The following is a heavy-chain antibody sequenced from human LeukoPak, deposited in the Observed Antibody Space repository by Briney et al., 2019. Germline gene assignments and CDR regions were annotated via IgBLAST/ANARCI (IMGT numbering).Heavy chain of an antibody. J-gene: IGHJ4*02. CDR2: VSASSDI. D-gene: IGHD5-18*01. CDR1: GFTFRSYT. Sequence: GGSLRLSCAASGFTFRSYTMNWVPQAPGKGLQWVSTVSASSDIHYSDSVKGRFTISRDNARNSLYLQMNSLRDEDTAVYYCARDALHTAHFDYWGQGTLVTVSS. V-gene: IGHV3-48*02. CDR3: ARDALHTAHFDY.